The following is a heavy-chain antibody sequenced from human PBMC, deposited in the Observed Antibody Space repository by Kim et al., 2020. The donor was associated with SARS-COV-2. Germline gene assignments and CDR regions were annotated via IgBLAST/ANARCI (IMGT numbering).Heavy chain of an antibody. CDR1: GDSVSSETAA. Sequence: SQTLSLTCDISGDSVSSETAAWNWIRQSPSRGLEWLGRTYYRSKWFSDSADSVRSRITISPDISKNQFSLQLSSLIPEDTGTYYCARAYGRVLDSWGQGTQV. V-gene: IGHV6-1*01. D-gene: IGHD3-10*01. CDR2: TYYRSKWFS. J-gene: IGHJ4*02. CDR3: ARAYGRVLDS.